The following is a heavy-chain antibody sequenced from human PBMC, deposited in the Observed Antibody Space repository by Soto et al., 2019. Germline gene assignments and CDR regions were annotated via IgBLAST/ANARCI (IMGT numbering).Heavy chain of an antibody. D-gene: IGHD3-22*01. CDR3: VKSLTMIEVVISVGLFVS. CDR1: GFTFSSYA. V-gene: IGHV3-23*01. Sequence: GGSLRLSCAASGFTFSSYAMSWVRQAPGKGLEWVSAISGSGGSTYYADSVKGRFTISRDNSKNTLYLQMNSLRAEDTAVYYCVKSLTMIEVVISVGLFVSWGQGTM. CDR2: ISGSGGST. J-gene: IGHJ3*01.